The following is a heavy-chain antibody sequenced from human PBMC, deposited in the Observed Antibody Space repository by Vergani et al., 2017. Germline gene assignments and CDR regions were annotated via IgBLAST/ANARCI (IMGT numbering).Heavy chain of an antibody. Sequence: HVQLVHSGSELKKPGASVKISCKTSGYSFTNYAINWLRQAPGQGLEWMGKINTNTGNPTYAQRFTGRFVFSLDRPASAANLQISGLKTEDTAVYFCARVRSAVVLGVQGVTYYYYGLDVLGQGTTGNVSS. J-gene: IGHJ6*01. CDR1: GYSFTNYA. CDR3: ARVRSAVVLGVQGVTYYYYGLDV. D-gene: IGHD3-10*01. CDR2: INTNTGNP. V-gene: IGHV7-4-1*02.